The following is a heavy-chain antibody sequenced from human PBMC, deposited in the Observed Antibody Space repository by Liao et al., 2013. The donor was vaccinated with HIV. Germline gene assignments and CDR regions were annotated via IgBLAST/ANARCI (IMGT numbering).Heavy chain of an antibody. D-gene: IGHD3-22*01. CDR3: ASGYDSSGYYQTHWYFDL. CDR2: THTSGST. CDR1: GGSISSYY. Sequence: QVQLQESGPGLVKPSETLSLTCTVSGGSISSYYWGWIRQPAGKGLEWIGRTHTSGSTNYNPSLQSRVTMSVDTSNYQFSLKLSSVTAADTAVYYCASGYDSSGYYQTHWYFDLWGRGTLVTVSS. J-gene: IGHJ2*01. V-gene: IGHV4-4*07.